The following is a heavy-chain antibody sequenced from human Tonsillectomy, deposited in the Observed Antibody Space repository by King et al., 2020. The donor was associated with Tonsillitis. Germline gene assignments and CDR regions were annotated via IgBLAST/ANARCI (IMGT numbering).Heavy chain of an antibody. D-gene: IGHD4-17*01. V-gene: IGHV4-59*08. CDR3: ARHFPFGDYVLLYFDY. Sequence: VQLQESGPGLVKPSETLSLTCTVSGGSISSYYWSWIRQPPGKGLEWIGYIYYSGSTNYNPSLKSRVTISVDTSKNQFSLKLSSVTAADTAVYYCARHFPFGDYVLLYFDYCVQGTLVTVSS. CDR1: GGSISSYY. CDR2: IYYSGST. J-gene: IGHJ4*02.